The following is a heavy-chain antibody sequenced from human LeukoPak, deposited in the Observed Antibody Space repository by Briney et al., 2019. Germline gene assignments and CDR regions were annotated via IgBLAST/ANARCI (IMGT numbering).Heavy chain of an antibody. J-gene: IGHJ4*02. Sequence: PGGSLTLSCAASGLTFSSHAMKWVRQAQGDGLEWDSTITGSGASTYHADSVKGRFTISRDNSQNTVYLQMNSLRAEDTAVYYCAKALRFTSLHGFDYWGQGTLVTVSS. CDR2: ITGSGAST. CDR3: AKALRFTSLHGFDY. D-gene: IGHD2-2*01. V-gene: IGHV3-23*01. CDR1: GLTFSSHA.